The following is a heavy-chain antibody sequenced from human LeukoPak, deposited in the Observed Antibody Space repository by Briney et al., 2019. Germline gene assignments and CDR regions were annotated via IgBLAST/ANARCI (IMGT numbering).Heavy chain of an antibody. CDR1: GGFISSSSYY. Sequence: PSETLSLTCTVSGGFISSSSYYWDWIRQPPGKGLEWIGSVYYRGSTNYNPSLKSRVTISVDTSKNQFSLKLSSVTAADTAVYFCARVRWSSSPTRFDYWGQGTLVTVSS. CDR2: VYYRGST. D-gene: IGHD6-13*01. J-gene: IGHJ4*02. V-gene: IGHV4-39*01. CDR3: ARVRWSSSPTRFDY.